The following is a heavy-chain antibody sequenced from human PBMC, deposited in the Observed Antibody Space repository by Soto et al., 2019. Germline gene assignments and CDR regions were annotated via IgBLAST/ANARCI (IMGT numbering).Heavy chain of an antibody. D-gene: IGHD3-3*01. Sequence: SETLSLTCTVSGGSISSSSYYWGWIRQPPGKGLEWIGNIYYSGSTYYNPSLKSRVTISVDTSKNQFSLKLSSVTAADTAVYYCARLTLEWLLWGQGTLVTVSS. V-gene: IGHV4-39*01. CDR2: IYYSGST. CDR3: ARLTLEWLL. J-gene: IGHJ4*02. CDR1: GGSISSSSYY.